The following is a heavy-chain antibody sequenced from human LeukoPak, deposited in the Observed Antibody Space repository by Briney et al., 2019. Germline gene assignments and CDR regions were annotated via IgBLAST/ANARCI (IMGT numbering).Heavy chain of an antibody. Sequence: GGSLRLSCAASGFTFSSYWMHWVRHAPGKGLVWVSRINSDGSSTTYANSVKGRFTISRDNAKNTLYVQMNSLRAEDTAMYYCAGCGGDCYSDAFDIWGQGTMVTVSS. V-gene: IGHV3-74*01. D-gene: IGHD2-21*02. CDR3: AGCGGDCYSDAFDI. CDR1: GFTFSSYW. CDR2: INSDGSST. J-gene: IGHJ3*02.